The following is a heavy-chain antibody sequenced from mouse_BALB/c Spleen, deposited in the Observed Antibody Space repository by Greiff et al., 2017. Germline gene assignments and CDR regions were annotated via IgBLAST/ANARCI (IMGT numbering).Heavy chain of an antibody. J-gene: IGHJ4*01. Sequence: VMLVESGGGLVQPGGSRKLSCAASGFTFSSFGIHWVRQAPEKGLEWVAYISSGSSTIYYADTVKGRFTISRDNPKNTLFLQMTSLRSEDTAMYYCARDYYGSSYVEYAMDYWGQGTSVTVSS. CDR3: ARDYYGSSYVEYAMDY. CDR2: ISSGSSTI. CDR1: GFTFSSFG. V-gene: IGHV5-17*02. D-gene: IGHD1-1*01.